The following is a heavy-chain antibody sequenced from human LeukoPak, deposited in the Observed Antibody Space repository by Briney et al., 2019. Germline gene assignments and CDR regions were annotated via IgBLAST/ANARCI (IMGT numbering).Heavy chain of an antibody. D-gene: IGHD6-6*01. CDR3: ARENSRHFDY. Sequence: SETLSLTCTVSGGSISSYYWSWIRQPPGKGLEWIGYIYTSGSTNYNPSLKSRVTISVDTSKNQFSLKLSSVTAADTAVYYCARENSRHFDYWGQGTLVTVSS. J-gene: IGHJ4*02. CDR1: GGSISSYY. V-gene: IGHV4-4*09. CDR2: IYTSGST.